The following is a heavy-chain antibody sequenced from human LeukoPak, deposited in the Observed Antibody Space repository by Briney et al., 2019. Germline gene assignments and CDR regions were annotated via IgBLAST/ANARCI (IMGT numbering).Heavy chain of an antibody. J-gene: IGHJ4*02. CDR1: GYTLTGYY. D-gene: IGHD3-22*01. CDR2: INPNSGGT. Sequence: ASVKVSCKASGYTLTGYYMHWVRQAPGQGLEWMGRINPNSGGTNYAQKFQGRVTMTRDTSISTAYMELSRLRSDDTAVYYCARGGTYYYDSSGYPSGFDYWGQGTLVTVSS. CDR3: ARGGTYYYDSSGYPSGFDY. V-gene: IGHV1-2*06.